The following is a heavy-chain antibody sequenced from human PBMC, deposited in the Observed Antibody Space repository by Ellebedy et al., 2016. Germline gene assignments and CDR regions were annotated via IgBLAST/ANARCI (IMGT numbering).Heavy chain of an antibody. D-gene: IGHD2-8*01. J-gene: IGHJ2*01. CDR2: IYYSGST. CDR3: ARDKVIDMVYAISFRYFDL. CDR1: GGSISSGGYY. V-gene: IGHV4-31*03. Sequence: SETLPLTCTVSGGSISSGGYYWSWIRQHPGKGLEWIGYIYYSGSTYYNPSLKSRVTISVDTSKNQFSLKLSSVTAANTAVYYCARDKVIDMVYAISFRYFDLWGRGTLVTVSS.